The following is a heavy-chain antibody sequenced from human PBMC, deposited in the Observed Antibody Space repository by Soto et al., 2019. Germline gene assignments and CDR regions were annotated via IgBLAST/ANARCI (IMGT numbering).Heavy chain of an antibody. J-gene: IGHJ4*02. D-gene: IGHD2-15*01. Sequence: EVQLLESGGGLVQPGGSLRLSCAASGFTFSSYAMSWVRQAPGKGLEWVSGISGSGGSTYYADSVKGRFTISRDNSKNPLYLQMNSLRAEDTAVYYCAKVVWGVVAATCDYWGQGTLVTVSS. CDR1: GFTFSSYA. CDR3: AKVVWGVVAATCDY. V-gene: IGHV3-23*01. CDR2: ISGSGGST.